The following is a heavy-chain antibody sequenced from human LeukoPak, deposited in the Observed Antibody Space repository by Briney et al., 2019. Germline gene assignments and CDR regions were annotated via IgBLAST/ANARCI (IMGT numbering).Heavy chain of an antibody. Sequence: GGSLRLSCAASGFTFSSYGMHWVRQAPGKGLEWVAVISYDGSNKYYADSVKGRFTISRDNSKNTLYLQMNSLRAEDTAVYYCARLYGDYPEGAFDYWGQGTLVTVSS. J-gene: IGHJ4*02. CDR2: ISYDGSNK. V-gene: IGHV3-30*03. CDR1: GFTFSSYG. CDR3: ARLYGDYPEGAFDY. D-gene: IGHD4-17*01.